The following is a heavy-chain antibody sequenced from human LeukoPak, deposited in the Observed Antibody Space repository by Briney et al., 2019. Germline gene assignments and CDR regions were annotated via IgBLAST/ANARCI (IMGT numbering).Heavy chain of an antibody. CDR1: GYTFTSYG. D-gene: IGHD6-13*01. CDR3: ATDFEAAAAGMDV. Sequence: GASVKVSCKASGYTFTSYGISWVRQAPGQGLEWMGWISAYNGNTNYAQKFQGRVTMTEDTSTDTAYLEMSSLRSEDTAMYFCATDFEAAAAGMDVWGQGTTVTVSS. V-gene: IGHV1-18*01. CDR2: ISAYNGNT. J-gene: IGHJ6*02.